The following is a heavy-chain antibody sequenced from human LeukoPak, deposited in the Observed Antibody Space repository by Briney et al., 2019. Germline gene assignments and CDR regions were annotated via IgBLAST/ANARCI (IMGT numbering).Heavy chain of an antibody. Sequence: GASVKVSCKVSGYTLTELSMHWVRQAPGKGLEWMGGFDPEDGETIYAQKFQGRVTMTEDTSTDTAYMELSSLRSEDTAMYYCVGVGGLLHADFDYWGQGTLVTVSS. CDR2: FDPEDGET. J-gene: IGHJ4*02. V-gene: IGHV1-24*01. D-gene: IGHD1-26*01. CDR1: GYTLTELS. CDR3: VGVGGLLHADFDY.